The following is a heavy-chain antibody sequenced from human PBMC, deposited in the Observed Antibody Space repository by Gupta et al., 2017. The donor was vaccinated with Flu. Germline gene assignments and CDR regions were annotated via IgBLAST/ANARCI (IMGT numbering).Heavy chain of an antibody. CDR2: IGYDGSNK. V-gene: IGHV3-33*01. CDR3: ARDGYSSSMYAYDFDY. Sequence: QVQLVESGGAVVQPGWSLRLSFAESGFTFSRYGMPMVRPAPGKGLEWVAVIGYDGSNKYYADAGKGRFTISRDNSKNTLYLQMNSLRAEDTAVYYCARDGYSSSMYAYDFDYWGQGTLVTVSS. D-gene: IGHD6-13*01. J-gene: IGHJ4*02. CDR1: GFTFSRYG.